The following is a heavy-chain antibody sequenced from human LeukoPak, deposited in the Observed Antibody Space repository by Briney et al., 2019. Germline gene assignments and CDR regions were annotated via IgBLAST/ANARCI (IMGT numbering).Heavy chain of an antibody. CDR2: ISSSSSTI. CDR1: GFTFSGYS. D-gene: IGHD5/OR15-5a*01. CDR3: TRSTNDY. J-gene: IGHJ4*02. V-gene: IGHV3-48*02. Sequence: GESLKISCAASGFTFSGYSMNWVRQAPGKGLEWVSYISSSSSTIYYADSVKGRFTISRDNAKNSLYLQMNSLRDEDTAVYYCTRSTNDYWGQGTLVTVSS.